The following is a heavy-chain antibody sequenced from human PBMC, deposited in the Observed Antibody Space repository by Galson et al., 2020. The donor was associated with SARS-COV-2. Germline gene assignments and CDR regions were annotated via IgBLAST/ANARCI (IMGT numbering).Heavy chain of an antibody. CDR2: INNDGGNT. V-gene: IGHV3-64D*06. CDR1: GLTFSSYA. J-gene: IGHJ4*02. CDR3: VNGCGADCVFEY. D-gene: IGHD2-21*02. Sequence: GGSLRLSCSASGLTFSSYAFFWVRQAPGKGLEYVSAINNDGGNTYYGDSVKGRFTISRDNSKSTLYLQMSGLRPEDTGVYYCVNGCGADCVFEYWGPGALVAVSS.